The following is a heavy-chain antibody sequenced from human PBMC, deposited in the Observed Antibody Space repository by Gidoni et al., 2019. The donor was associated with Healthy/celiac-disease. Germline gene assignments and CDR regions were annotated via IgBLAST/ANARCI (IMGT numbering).Heavy chain of an antibody. V-gene: IGHV3-33*01. Sequence: QVQLVESGGGVVQPGRSLRLSCAASGFPFSTYGMHWVRQAPGKGLGWVAVIWYDGSNKYYADSVKGRFTISRDNSKNTLYVQMNSLRAEDTAVYYCGRENAAVAVHFDYWGQGTLVTVSS. CDR2: IWYDGSNK. D-gene: IGHD6-19*01. CDR1: GFPFSTYG. CDR3: GRENAAVAVHFDY. J-gene: IGHJ4*02.